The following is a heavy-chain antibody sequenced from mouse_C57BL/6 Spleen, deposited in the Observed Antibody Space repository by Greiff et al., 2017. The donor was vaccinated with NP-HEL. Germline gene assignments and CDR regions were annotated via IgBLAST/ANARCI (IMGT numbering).Heavy chain of an antibody. CDR3: AIIATDYFGG. Sequence: QVQLQQPGAELVKPGASVKLSCKASGYTFTSYWMQWVKQRPGQGLEWIGEIDPSDSYTNYNQKFKGKATLTLDTSSSTSYMQLSSLTSEDSAVYYCAIIATDYFGGWGQGATLTVAS. D-gene: IGHD1-1*01. V-gene: IGHV1-50*01. CDR2: IDPSDSYT. J-gene: IGHJ2*01. CDR1: GYTFTSYW.